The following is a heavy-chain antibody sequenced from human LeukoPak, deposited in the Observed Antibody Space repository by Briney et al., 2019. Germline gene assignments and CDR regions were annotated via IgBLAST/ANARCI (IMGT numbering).Heavy chain of an antibody. CDR3: ATRRGYY. J-gene: IGHJ4*02. CDR1: GFTFSNYE. CDR2: ISSSGSTI. V-gene: IGHV3-48*03. Sequence: GGSLSLSCAASGFTFSNYELNWVRKAPGKGLEWVSHISSSGSTINYADSVKGRFTISRDNAKKSLHLQMNSLRVEDTAVYYCATRRGYYWGQGTLVTVSS.